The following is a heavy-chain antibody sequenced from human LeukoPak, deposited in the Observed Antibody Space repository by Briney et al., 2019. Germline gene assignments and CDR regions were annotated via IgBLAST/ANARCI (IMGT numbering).Heavy chain of an antibody. V-gene: IGHV4-38-2*01. CDR1: GSSISSDYW. CDR3: ARGPAGRGAMEY. D-gene: IGHD2/OR15-2a*01. Sequence: SETLSLTRAVSGSSISSDYWWHWIRQPPGKGLEWIGTIHHSGSTYYNPSLKSRVTISVDTSNNQFSLKLTSVTAADTAVHYCARGPAGRGAMEYWGQGTQVTVSS. J-gene: IGHJ4*02. CDR2: IHHSGST.